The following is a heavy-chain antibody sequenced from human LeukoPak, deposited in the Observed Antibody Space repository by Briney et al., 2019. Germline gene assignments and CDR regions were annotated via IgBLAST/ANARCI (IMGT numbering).Heavy chain of an antibody. Sequence: PGESLKISCKGSGYTFTNYFIGWGRQMPGKGLEWMGIIFPGTSETRYSPSFQGQVPMPADKPITTAYLQWSSLKASDTAIYYCARDRGAQVPPGTDWFDPWGQGTLVTVSS. V-gene: IGHV5-51*01. J-gene: IGHJ5*02. CDR2: IFPGTSET. CDR1: GYTFTNYF. CDR3: ARDRGAQVPPGTDWFDP. D-gene: IGHD3-10*01.